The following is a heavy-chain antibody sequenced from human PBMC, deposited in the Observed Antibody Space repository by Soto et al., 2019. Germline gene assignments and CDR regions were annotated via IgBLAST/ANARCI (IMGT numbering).Heavy chain of an antibody. CDR3: TTEGGAANGDYYYYGMDV. D-gene: IGHD3-16*01. V-gene: IGHV3-15*01. CDR2: IKSKTDGGTT. CDR1: GFTFSNAW. J-gene: IGHJ6*02. Sequence: PGGSLRLSCAASGFTFSNAWMSWVRQAPGKGLEWVGRIKSKTDGGTTDYAAPVKGRFTISRDDSKNTLYLQMNSLKTEDTAVYYCTTEGGAANGDYYYYGMDVWGQGTTVTVSS.